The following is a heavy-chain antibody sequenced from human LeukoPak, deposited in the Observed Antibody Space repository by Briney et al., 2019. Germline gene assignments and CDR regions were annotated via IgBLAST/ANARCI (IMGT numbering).Heavy chain of an antibody. Sequence: GGSLRLSCAASGFTFSNYWMSWVRQAPRKGLEWVANIDQDGSATYYVDSVKGRFTISRDNAKSSLYLQMSSLSAEDTAVYYCARNPAKVVPAVYWGQGTLVTVSS. J-gene: IGHJ4*02. V-gene: IGHV3-7*01. D-gene: IGHD2-2*01. CDR3: ARNPAKVVPAVY. CDR1: GFTFSNYW. CDR2: IDQDGSAT.